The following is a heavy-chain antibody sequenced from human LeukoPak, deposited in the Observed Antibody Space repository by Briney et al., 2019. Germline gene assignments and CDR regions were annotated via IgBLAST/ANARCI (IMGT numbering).Heavy chain of an antibody. Sequence: GASVKVSCKASGYTFTDYYMNWVRQAPGQGLEWLGIINPSGGSTSYAQKFQGRVTTTRDTSTNKVYMELSSLRSEDTAVYYCARAKVVSGTLDYWGQGTLVTVSS. D-gene: IGHD3-22*01. CDR2: INPSGGST. J-gene: IGHJ4*02. CDR3: ARAKVVSGTLDY. CDR1: GYTFTDYY. V-gene: IGHV1-46*01.